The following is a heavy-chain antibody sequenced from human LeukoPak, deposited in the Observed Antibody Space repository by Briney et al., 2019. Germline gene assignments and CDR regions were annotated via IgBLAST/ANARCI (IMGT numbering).Heavy chain of an antibody. V-gene: IGHV4-4*02. CDR1: GGSVASTNW. J-gene: IGHJ4*02. Sequence: SETLSLTCGVSGGSVASTNWWTWVRQPPGKGLEWIGEVHLDGTTNYNPSLKSRLTMSVDLSENHISLTLTSVTAADTAVYYCARVPAAGTGPDYWGQGTLVTVSS. D-gene: IGHD6-13*01. CDR2: VHLDGTT. CDR3: ARVPAAGTGPDY.